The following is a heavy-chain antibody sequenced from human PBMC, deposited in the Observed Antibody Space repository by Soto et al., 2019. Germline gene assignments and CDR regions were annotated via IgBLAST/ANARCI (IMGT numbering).Heavy chain of an antibody. J-gene: IGHJ4*02. CDR3: TTLGRFGDPDQQSDY. CDR1: GFTFSNAW. CDR2: IKSKTDSGTT. Sequence: EVQLVESGGGLVKPGGSLRLSCAASGFTFSNAWMNWVRQAPGKGLEWVGRIKSKTDSGTTDYAAPVKGRFTISRDDSKNTLYLQMNSLKTEDTAVYYCTTLGRFGDPDQQSDYWGQGTLVTVSS. D-gene: IGHD3-10*01. V-gene: IGHV3-15*07.